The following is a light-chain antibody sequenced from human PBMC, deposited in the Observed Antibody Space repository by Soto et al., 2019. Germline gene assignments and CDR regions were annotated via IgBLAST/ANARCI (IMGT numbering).Light chain of an antibody. CDR2: SNN. J-gene: IGLJ1*01. CDR3: AAWDDSLNGSSYV. CDR1: SSNIGSNT. V-gene: IGLV1-44*01. Sequence: QSVLTQPPSASGTPGQRVTISCSGSSSNIGSNTVNWYQQLPGTAPKLLIYSNNQRPSGVPDRFSGSKSGTSASLAISGLRSEDEADYYCAAWDDSLNGSSYVFGTGTKLTVL.